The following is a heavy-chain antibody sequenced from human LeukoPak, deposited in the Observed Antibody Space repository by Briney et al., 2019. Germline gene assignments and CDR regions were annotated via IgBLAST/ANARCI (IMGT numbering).Heavy chain of an antibody. CDR1: GFTFSDYW. Sequence: PGGSLRLSCAASGFTFSDYWMTWVRQAPGKGLEWVANIKQDGSEKYYVDSVKGRFTISRDNAKNSLYLQMNSLRAEDTAVYYCARDQSGNYDYWGQGTLVTVSS. CDR3: ARDQSGNYDY. J-gene: IGHJ4*02. CDR2: IKQDGSEK. V-gene: IGHV3-7*01. D-gene: IGHD1-26*01.